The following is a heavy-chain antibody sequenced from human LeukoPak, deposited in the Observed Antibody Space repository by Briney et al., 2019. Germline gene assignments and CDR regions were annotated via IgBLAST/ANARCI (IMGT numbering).Heavy chain of an antibody. Sequence: SETLSLTCTVSGGSISSGGYYWSWIRQPPGKGLEWIGYIYHSGSTYYNPSLKSRVTISVDRSKNQFSLKLSSVTAADTAVYYCATTTKYNWNPYYFDYWGQGTLVTVSS. CDR3: ATTTKYNWNPYYFDY. CDR1: GGSISSGGYY. V-gene: IGHV4-30-2*01. J-gene: IGHJ4*02. D-gene: IGHD1-20*01. CDR2: IYHSGST.